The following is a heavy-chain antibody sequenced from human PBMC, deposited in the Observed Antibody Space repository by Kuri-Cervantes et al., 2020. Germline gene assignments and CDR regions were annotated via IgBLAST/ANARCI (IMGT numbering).Heavy chain of an antibody. J-gene: IGHJ5*02. CDR1: GFIFSNYG. Sequence: GESLKISCGGSGFIFSNYGIHWVRQAPGKGLEWVAVISYDGSSKFYSDSVKGRFSISRDNAKNTLYLQMNSLRAEDTAVYYCARDRGIVVVPAEYWFDPWSQGTLVTVSS. V-gene: IGHV3-30*03. CDR3: ARDRGIVVVPAEYWFDP. CDR2: ISYDGSSK. D-gene: IGHD2-2*01.